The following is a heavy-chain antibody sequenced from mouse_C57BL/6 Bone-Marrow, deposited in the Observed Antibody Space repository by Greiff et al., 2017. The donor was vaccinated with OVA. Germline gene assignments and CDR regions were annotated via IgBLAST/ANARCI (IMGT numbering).Heavy chain of an antibody. CDR1: GYTFTSHW. V-gene: IGHV1-56*01. CDR3: ARNYGSSYRVWYFDV. J-gene: IGHJ1*03. D-gene: IGHD1-1*01. CDR2: IFPGSGST. Sequence: QVQLQQSGPELVRPGASVKISCKAPGYTFTSHWMQWVRQRPGQGLEWIGEIFPGSGSTYYNEKFKGKATLTVDTSSSTAYMQLSSLTSEDSAVYFWARNYGSSYRVWYFDVWGTGTTVTVSS.